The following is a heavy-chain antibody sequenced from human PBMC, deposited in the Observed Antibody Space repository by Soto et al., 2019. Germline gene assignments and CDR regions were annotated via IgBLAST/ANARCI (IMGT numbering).Heavy chain of an antibody. J-gene: IGHJ4*02. V-gene: IGHV4-61*01. CDR1: GGSVSSANYY. CDR2: IYYSGNT. Sequence: PSETLSLTCTVSGGSVSSANYYWGWIRQPPGKGLEWIGSIYYSGNTNYNPSLNSRVTISVDTSKNQFSLRLSSVTAADTAVYYCARVSGSYYHVYYFDYWGQGTPVTVSS. CDR3: ARVSGSYYHVYYFDY. D-gene: IGHD1-26*01.